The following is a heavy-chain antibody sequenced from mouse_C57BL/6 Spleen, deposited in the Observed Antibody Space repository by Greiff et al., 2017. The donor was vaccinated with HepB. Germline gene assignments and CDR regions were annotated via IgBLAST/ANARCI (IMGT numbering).Heavy chain of an antibody. V-gene: IGHV5-17*01. J-gene: IGHJ3*01. CDR3: ATGEFAY. CDR1: GFTFSDYG. Sequence: EVKLVESGGGLVKPGGSLKLSCAASGFTFSDYGMHWVRQALEKGLEWVAYISSGSSTIYYADTVKGRFTISRDNAKNTLFLQMTSLRSEDTAMYYCATGEFAYWGQGTLVTVSA. CDR2: ISSGSSTI.